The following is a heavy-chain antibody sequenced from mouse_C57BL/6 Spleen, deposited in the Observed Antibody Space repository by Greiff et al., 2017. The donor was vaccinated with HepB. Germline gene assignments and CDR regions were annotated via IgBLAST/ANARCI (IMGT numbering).Heavy chain of an antibody. Sequence: EVQRVESGGGLVKPGGSLKLSCAASGFTFSSYAMSWVRQTPEKRLEWVATISDGGSYTYYPDNVKGRFTISRDNAKNNLYLQMSHLKSEDTAMYYCASGGIYYDYPWFAYWGQGTLVTVSA. D-gene: IGHD2-4*01. CDR2: ISDGGSYT. V-gene: IGHV5-4*01. CDR1: GFTFSSYA. CDR3: ASGGIYYDYPWFAY. J-gene: IGHJ3*01.